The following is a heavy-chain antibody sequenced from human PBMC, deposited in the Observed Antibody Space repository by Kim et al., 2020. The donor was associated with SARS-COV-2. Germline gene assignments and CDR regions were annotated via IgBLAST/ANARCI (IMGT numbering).Heavy chain of an antibody. Sequence: KFQGRGTITADKSTSPAYMELSSLRSEDTAVYYCARDTYYYDSSGSHFDYWGQGTLVTVSS. V-gene: IGHV1-69*04. D-gene: IGHD3-22*01. J-gene: IGHJ4*02. CDR3: ARDTYYYDSSGSHFDY.